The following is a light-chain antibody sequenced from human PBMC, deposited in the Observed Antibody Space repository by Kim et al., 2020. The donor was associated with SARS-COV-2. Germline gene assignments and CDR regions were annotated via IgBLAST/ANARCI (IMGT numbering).Light chain of an antibody. Sequence: LGQTVRITCQGDSRRSYYASWYQQKPGQAPVLVIYGKNNRPSGIPDRFSGSSSGNTASLTITGAQAEDEADYYCNSRDSSGNHLVVFGTGTKVTVL. CDR2: GKN. V-gene: IGLV3-19*01. CDR1: SRRSYY. CDR3: NSRDSSGNHLVV. J-gene: IGLJ1*01.